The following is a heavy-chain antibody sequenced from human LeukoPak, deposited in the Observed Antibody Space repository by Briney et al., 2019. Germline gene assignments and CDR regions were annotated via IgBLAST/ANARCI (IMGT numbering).Heavy chain of an antibody. Sequence: GSLRLSCAASGFTFNSYSMYWVRQAPGKGLEWVSSISSSSSHMFYADSVKGRFSISRDNANNSLYLQMNSLRAEDTAVYYCVRDSGSSYGYYFLHWGQSTLVTVSS. J-gene: IGHJ1*01. D-gene: IGHD1-26*01. V-gene: IGHV3-21*01. CDR1: GFTFNSYS. CDR2: ISSSSSHM. CDR3: VRDSGSSYGYYFLH.